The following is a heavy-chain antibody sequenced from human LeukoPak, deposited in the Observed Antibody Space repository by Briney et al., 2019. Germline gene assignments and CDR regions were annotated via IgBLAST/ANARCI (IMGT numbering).Heavy chain of an antibody. J-gene: IGHJ4*02. D-gene: IGHD6-19*01. CDR1: EFTFSSYW. Sequence: PGGSLRLSCAASEFTFSSYWMTWVRQAPGKGLECVANIKPDGSEKHYVDSVEGRFTISRDNAKNSLFLEMNSLRAEDTAVYYCARGRMAVAGSYEYWGQGTLVTVSS. CDR3: ARGRMAVAGSYEY. V-gene: IGHV3-7*05. CDR2: IKPDGSEK.